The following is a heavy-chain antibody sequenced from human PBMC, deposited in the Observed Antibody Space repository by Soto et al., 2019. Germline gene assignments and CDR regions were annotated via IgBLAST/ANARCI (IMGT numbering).Heavy chain of an antibody. CDR1: GFSLTTSGVG. D-gene: IGHD3-3*01. CDR3: AHRVLRTVFGLVTTTAIYFDF. V-gene: IGHV2-5*02. Sequence: QITLNESGPTLVKPTQTLTLTCTFSGFSLTTSGVGVGWIRQSPGKAPEWLALIYWDDDKRYSPSLKSRLTITKDPSKNQVVLTMANLDTADTATYYCAHRVLRTVFGLVTTTAIYFDFWGQGTPVAVSS. J-gene: IGHJ4*02. CDR2: IYWDDDK.